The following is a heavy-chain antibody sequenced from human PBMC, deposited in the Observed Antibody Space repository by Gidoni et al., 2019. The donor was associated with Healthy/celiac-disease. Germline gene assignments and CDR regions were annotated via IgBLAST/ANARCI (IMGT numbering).Heavy chain of an antibody. CDR2: ISGGAGSA. J-gene: IGHJ2*01. Sequence: EVQLLESGGGLVQPGGSLRLSWAAFGFTFGSYAMGWVRQAPGKGLEGVSAISGGAGSANYADSVKGRFTISRDNSKNTLYLQMNGLRAEDTAVYYCAKRTSGYFDLWGRGTLVTVSS. D-gene: IGHD2-2*01. V-gene: IGHV3-23*01. CDR3: AKRTSGYFDL. CDR1: GFTFGSYA.